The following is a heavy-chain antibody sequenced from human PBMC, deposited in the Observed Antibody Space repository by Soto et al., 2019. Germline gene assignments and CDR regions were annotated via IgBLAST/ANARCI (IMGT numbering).Heavy chain of an antibody. CDR2: INTSGCST. J-gene: IGHJ6*02. CDR1: GYTXTGHY. CDR3: ARSQVGRPLDV. V-gene: IGHV1-46*01. D-gene: IGHD1-26*01. Sequence: SXKVSFKASGYTXTGHYMHLLRQAPGQGLEWMGIINTSGCSTTYPQKFQVRVTMTSCTSTSTVHMEMITLRSEDTAVYYCARSQVGRPLDVWGPGTTGTVSS.